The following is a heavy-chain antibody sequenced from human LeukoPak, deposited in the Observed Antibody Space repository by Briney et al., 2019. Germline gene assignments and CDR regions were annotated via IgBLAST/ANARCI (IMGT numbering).Heavy chain of an antibody. CDR2: INHSGST. CDR1: GGSFSGYY. J-gene: IGHJ4*02. Sequence: SETLSLTCAVYGGSFSGYYWSWIRQPPGKGLEWIGEINHSGSTNYNPSLKSRVTISVDTSKNQFSLKLSSVTAADTAVYYCARVGGSYSFFDYWGQGTLVTVSS. V-gene: IGHV4-34*01. CDR3: ARVGGSYSFFDY. D-gene: IGHD1-26*01.